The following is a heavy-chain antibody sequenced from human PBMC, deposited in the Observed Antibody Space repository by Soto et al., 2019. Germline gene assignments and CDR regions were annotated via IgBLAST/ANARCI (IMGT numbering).Heavy chain of an antibody. Sequence: SETLSLTCTVSGGSISSGDYYWSWIRQPPGKGLEWIGYIYYSGSTNYNPSLKSRVTISVDTSKNQFSLKLSSVTAADTAVYYCARGLTTGTFRDARVFDYWGQGTLVTVSS. CDR3: ARGLTTGTFRDARVFDY. D-gene: IGHD1-1*01. J-gene: IGHJ4*02. CDR2: IYYSGST. V-gene: IGHV4-30-4*01. CDR1: GGSISSGDYY.